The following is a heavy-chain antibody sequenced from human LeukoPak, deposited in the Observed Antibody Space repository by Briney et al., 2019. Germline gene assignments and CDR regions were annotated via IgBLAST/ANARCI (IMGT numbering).Heavy chain of an antibody. CDR2: IIPIFGTA. V-gene: IGHV1-69*05. D-gene: IGHD1-26*01. CDR1: GGTFSSYA. CDR3: ARAKRSGSYLDY. Sequence: GASVKVSCKASGGTFSSYAISWVRQAPGQGLEWMGGIIPIFGTANYAQKFQGRVTITTDESTSTAYMELSRLRSDDTVVYYCARAKRSGSYLDYWGQGTLVTVSS. J-gene: IGHJ4*02.